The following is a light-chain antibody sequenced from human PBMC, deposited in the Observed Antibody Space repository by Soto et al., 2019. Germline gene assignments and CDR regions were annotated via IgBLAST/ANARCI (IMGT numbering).Light chain of an antibody. Sequence: DIQMPQSPSSLSASVGDRVTITCRASRNIRTYLNCYQLKPGKAPKLLIYAASALHTGVPSRFSGSGYGTDFTLTIGSLQPEDFATYYCQQSYNSPRFTFGPGTKVD. V-gene: IGKV1-39*01. J-gene: IGKJ3*01. CDR1: RNIRTY. CDR3: QQSYNSPRFT. CDR2: AAS.